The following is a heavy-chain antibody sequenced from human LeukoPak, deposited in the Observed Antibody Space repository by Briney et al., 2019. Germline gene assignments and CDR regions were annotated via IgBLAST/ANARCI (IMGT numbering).Heavy chain of an antibody. CDR3: ARANDFWSGYYYGMDV. CDR2: IIPIFGTA. V-gene: IGHV1-69*05. D-gene: IGHD3-3*01. J-gene: IGHJ6*02. Sequence: SVKVSCKASGGTFSSYAISWVRQAPGQGLEWMGGIIPIFGTANYAQKFQGRVTITRDTSASTAYMELSSLRSEDTAVYYCARANDFWSGYYYGMDVWGQGTTVTVSS. CDR1: GGTFSSYA.